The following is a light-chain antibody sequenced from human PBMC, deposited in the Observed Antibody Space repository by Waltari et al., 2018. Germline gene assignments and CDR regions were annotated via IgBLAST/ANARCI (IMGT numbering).Light chain of an antibody. CDR1: QGISDF. Sequence: IQLTQSPSSLSASVGDRVAITCRASQGISDFLAGYQQKPGKAPKLLIYAASTLQNGVPSRCSGSGSGADFTLPITSRQPEDVATDYCQLLNSSRWTFGQGTKVDMK. J-gene: IGKJ1*01. V-gene: IGKV1-9*01. CDR3: QLLNSSRWT. CDR2: AAS.